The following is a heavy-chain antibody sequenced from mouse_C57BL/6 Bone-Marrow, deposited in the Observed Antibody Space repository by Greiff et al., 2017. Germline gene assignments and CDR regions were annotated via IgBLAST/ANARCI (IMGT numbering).Heavy chain of an antibody. CDR2: ISSGSSTI. J-gene: IGHJ1*03. D-gene: IGHD1-1*01. Sequence: EVQGVESGGGLVKPGGSLKLSCAASGFTFSDYGMHWVRQAPEKGLEWVAYISSGSSTIYYADTVKGRFTISRANAKNTLFLQMTMLRSEYTAMYYCARDYYGSSYGYFDVWGTGTTVTVSS. V-gene: IGHV5-17*01. CDR3: ARDYYGSSYGYFDV. CDR1: GFTFSDYG.